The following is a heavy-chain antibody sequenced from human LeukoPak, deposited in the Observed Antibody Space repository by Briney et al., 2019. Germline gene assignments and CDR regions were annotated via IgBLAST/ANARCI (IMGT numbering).Heavy chain of an antibody. CDR3: ASLVIAIPNDY. CDR2: INSDGSST. J-gene: IGHJ4*02. CDR1: GFTFSSYW. D-gene: IGHD2-21*01. V-gene: IGHV3-74*01. Sequence: GGSLRLSCAASGFTFSSYWMHWVRQAPGKGLVWVSRINSDGSSTSYADSVKGRFTISRDNAKNTLYLQMNNLRAEDTAVYYCASLVIAIPNDYWGQGTLVTVSS.